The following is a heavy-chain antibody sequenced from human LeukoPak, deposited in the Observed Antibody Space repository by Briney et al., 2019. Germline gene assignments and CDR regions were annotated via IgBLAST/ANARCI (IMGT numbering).Heavy chain of an antibody. CDR1: DGSISSGSYY. CDR3: TRDSGLGNDAFDV. D-gene: IGHD3-10*01. J-gene: IGHJ3*01. Sequence: SETLSLTCNVSDGSISSGSYYWSWIRQPAGKGLEWIGRIYTSGTTNYNPSLQSRVTISVDTSKNQFSLKLKSVTAADTAVYYCTRDSGLGNDAFDVWGQGTMVTVSS. V-gene: IGHV4-61*02. CDR2: IYTSGTT.